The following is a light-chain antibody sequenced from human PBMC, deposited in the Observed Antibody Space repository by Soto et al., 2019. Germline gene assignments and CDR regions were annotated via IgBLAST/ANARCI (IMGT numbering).Light chain of an antibody. CDR1: QGISNY. CDR3: QNYYSAPFT. V-gene: IGKV1-27*01. J-gene: IGKJ4*01. Sequence: DIQMTQYPYSLSAYVGDRVTITCRASQGISNYLAWYQQKPGKVPKLLIYAASTLQSGVPSRFSGSGSGTDFTFAISSLKPEDVATYYCQNYYSAPFTFGGGTKVEIK. CDR2: AAS.